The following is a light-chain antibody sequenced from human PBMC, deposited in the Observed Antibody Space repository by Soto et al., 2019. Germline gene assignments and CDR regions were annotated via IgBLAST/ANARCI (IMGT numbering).Light chain of an antibody. CDR2: DAS. Sequence: DIQMTQSPSTLSASVGDRVIITCRASQSIGSWLAWFQQKPGKAPNLLIYDASSLESGVPSRFSGSGSGTEFPLTISSLQPDDFATYYCQQYNKTYSTFGQGTKLEIK. J-gene: IGKJ2*01. CDR3: QQYNKTYST. CDR1: QSIGSW. V-gene: IGKV1-5*01.